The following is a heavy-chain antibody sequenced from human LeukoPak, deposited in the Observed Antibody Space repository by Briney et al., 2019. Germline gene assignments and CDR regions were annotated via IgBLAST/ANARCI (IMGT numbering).Heavy chain of an antibody. V-gene: IGHV3-33*01. CDR3: ARALAAAGTFLFDY. Sequence: GRSPRLSCVASGFTFSSYGMHWVRQAPGKGLEWVAVIWYDGSNKYYADSVKGRFTISRDNSKNTLYLQMNSLRAEDTAVYYCARALAAAGTFLFDYWGQGTLVTVSS. J-gene: IGHJ4*02. D-gene: IGHD6-13*01. CDR1: GFTFSSYG. CDR2: IWYDGSNK.